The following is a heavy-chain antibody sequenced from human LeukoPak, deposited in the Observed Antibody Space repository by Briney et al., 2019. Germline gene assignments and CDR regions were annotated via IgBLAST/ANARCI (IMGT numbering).Heavy chain of an antibody. CDR3: AREVNAVVPAASFGNWFDP. CDR2: INTNTGNP. J-gene: IGHJ5*02. D-gene: IGHD2-2*01. V-gene: IGHV7-4-1*02. CDR1: GYTFTSYY. Sequence: ASVKVSCKASGYTFTSYYMHWVRQAPGQGLEWMGWINTNTGNPTYAQGFTGRFVFSLDTSVSTAYLQISSLKAEDTAVYYCAREVNAVVPAASFGNWFDPWGQGTLVTVSS.